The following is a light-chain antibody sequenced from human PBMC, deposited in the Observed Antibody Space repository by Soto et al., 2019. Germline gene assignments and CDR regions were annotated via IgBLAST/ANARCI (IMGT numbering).Light chain of an antibody. CDR1: QSVSVNS. CDR2: AAS. CDR3: QQYGGSPFT. Sequence: EIVLTQSPGTLSLSPGERATLSCRASQSVSVNSLAWYQQKGGQAPRLLIYAASTRATGVPDRFSGTGSGTEFALTISSLETDDSAVYYCQQYGGSPFTFGPGTKVDSK. V-gene: IGKV3-20*01. J-gene: IGKJ3*01.